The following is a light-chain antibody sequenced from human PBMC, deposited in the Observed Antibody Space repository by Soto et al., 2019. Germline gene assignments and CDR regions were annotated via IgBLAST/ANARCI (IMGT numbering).Light chain of an antibody. CDR1: QSISSY. Sequence: DIQMTQSPSSLSASVGDRVTITCRASQSISSYLNWYQQKPGKAPKLLIYAAFSLQSGVPSRFSGSGSGTDFTLTISSLQPEDLAIYYCQQSYSNPPTFGQGTVLEIK. V-gene: IGKV1-39*01. CDR2: AAF. CDR3: QQSYSNPPT. J-gene: IGKJ2*01.